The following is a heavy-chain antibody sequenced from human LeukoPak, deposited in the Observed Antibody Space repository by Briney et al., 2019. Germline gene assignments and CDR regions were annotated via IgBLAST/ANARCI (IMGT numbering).Heavy chain of an antibody. D-gene: IGHD6-19*01. V-gene: IGHV3-53*01. Sequence: GGSLRLSCAASGFTVSSNYMSWVRQAPGKGLEWVSVIYSGGSTYYADSVKGRFTISRDNSKNTLYLQMNSLRAEDTAVYYCARVHGPDSSGFQDAFDIWGQGTMVTVSS. J-gene: IGHJ3*02. CDR1: GFTVSSNY. CDR2: IYSGGST. CDR3: ARVHGPDSSGFQDAFDI.